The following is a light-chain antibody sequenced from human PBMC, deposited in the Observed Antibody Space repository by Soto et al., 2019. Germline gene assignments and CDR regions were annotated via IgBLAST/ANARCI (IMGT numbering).Light chain of an antibody. CDR1: QSVSSN. CDR3: QQYGSSPQT. CDR2: DAS. Sequence: VLTQSPATLSLSPGERATLSCRASQSVSSNLAWYQQKPGQAPRLLIYDASNRATGIPARFSGSGSGTYFTLTISTLEPEDFAAYYCQQYGSSPQTFGQGTKVHIK. V-gene: IGKV3-11*01. J-gene: IGKJ1*01.